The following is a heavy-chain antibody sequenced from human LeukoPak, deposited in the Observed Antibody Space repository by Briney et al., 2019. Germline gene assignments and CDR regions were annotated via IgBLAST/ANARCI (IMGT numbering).Heavy chain of an antibody. Sequence: ASVKVSCKASGYTFTSYAMNWVRQAPGQGREWMGWINTNTGNPTYAQGFTGRFVFSLDTSVSTAYLQISSLKAEDTAVYYCARLSGSSWSLDFDYWGQGTLVTVSS. CDR1: GYTFTSYA. J-gene: IGHJ4*02. D-gene: IGHD6-13*01. CDR3: ARLSGSSWSLDFDY. V-gene: IGHV7-4-1*02. CDR2: INTNTGNP.